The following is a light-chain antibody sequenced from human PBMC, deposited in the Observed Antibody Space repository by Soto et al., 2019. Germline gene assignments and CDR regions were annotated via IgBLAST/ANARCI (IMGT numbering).Light chain of an antibody. CDR3: ISYTRSSTWV. J-gene: IGLJ3*02. Sequence: QSALTQPPSASGSPGQSVAISCTGTSSDVGGYNYVSWYQQHPGKAPKLMIYEVNKRPSGVPDRFSGSKSGNTASLTVSGLQAEDEADYYCISYTRSSTWVFGGGTKLTVL. V-gene: IGLV2-8*01. CDR1: SSDVGGYNY. CDR2: EVN.